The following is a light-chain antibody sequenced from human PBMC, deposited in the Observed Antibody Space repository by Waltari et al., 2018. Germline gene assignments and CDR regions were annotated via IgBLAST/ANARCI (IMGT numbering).Light chain of an antibody. CDR1: QSISSY. CDR2: AAS. J-gene: IGKJ4*01. V-gene: IGKV1-39*01. Sequence: DIQMTQPPPPLSAPVGHRVTITCRASQSISSYLDWYQQKPGKAPKLLIYAASSLQSGVPSRFSGSGSGTDFTLTISSLQPEDFATYYCQQSYSTLTFGGGTKVEIK. CDR3: QQSYSTLT.